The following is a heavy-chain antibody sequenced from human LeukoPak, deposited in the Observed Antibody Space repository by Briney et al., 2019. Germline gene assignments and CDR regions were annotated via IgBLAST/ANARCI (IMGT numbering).Heavy chain of an antibody. J-gene: IGHJ6*02. CDR2: IGTTGDT. V-gene: IGHV3-13*01. CDR3: VRDLGRGFYGLDV. CDR1: GFTFSFYD. D-gene: IGHD7-27*01. Sequence: GGSLRLSCAASGFTFSFYDMHWVRHPPGKGLEWVSAIGTTGDTHYADSVKGRFTISRENDKNSFYLEMNTLSVGDTALYYCVRDLGRGFYGLDVWGQGTTVTVSS.